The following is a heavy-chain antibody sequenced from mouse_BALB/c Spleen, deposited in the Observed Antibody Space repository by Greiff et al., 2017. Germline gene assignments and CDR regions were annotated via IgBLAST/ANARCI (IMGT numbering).Heavy chain of an antibody. V-gene: IGHV3-1*02. D-gene: IGHD3-2*02. CDR1: GYSITSGYS. CDR3: DRCDPKFRGKLDY. CDR2: IHYSGST. Sequence: EVQLMESGPDLVQPSQSLSLSCTATGYSITSGYSWYLIRQFPGNKLECMGYIHYSGSTNYKPSLKSRNAITRNTSENQYFLQLNHVTTEDTATYALDRCDPKFRGKLDYWGQGTPVTVSA. J-gene: IGHJ2*01.